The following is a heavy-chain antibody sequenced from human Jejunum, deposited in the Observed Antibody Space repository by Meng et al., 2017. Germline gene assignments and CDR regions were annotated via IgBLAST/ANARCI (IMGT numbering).Heavy chain of an antibody. D-gene: IGHD3-22*01. CDR2: ITYQGSAT. CDR1: GFSFSRFA. Sequence: GESLKISCAASGFSFSRFAMLWVRQAPGKGPEWVSFITYQGSATQYADSVKGRFTISRDNSKNMLYLQVNSLRPEDTAVYYCVREYNDGSGRLDYWGQGTLVTVSS. J-gene: IGHJ4*02. CDR3: VREYNDGSGRLDY. V-gene: IGHV3-30*01.